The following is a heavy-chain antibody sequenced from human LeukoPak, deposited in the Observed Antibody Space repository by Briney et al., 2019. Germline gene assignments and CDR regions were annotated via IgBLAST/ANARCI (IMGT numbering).Heavy chain of an antibody. CDR2: ISYDGSNK. D-gene: IGHD6-13*01. CDR1: GFTFSSYA. V-gene: IGHV3-30*04. CDR3: ARDGGIAAAGTRD. Sequence: GGSLRLSCAASGFTFSSYAMHWVRQAPGKGLEWVAVISYDGSNKYYADSVKGRFTISRDNSKNTLYLQMNSLRAEDTAVYYCARDGGIAAAGTRDWGQGTLVTVPS. J-gene: IGHJ4*02.